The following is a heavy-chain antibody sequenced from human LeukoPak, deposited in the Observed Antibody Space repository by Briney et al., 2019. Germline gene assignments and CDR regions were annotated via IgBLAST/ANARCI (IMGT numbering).Heavy chain of an antibody. CDR1: GFTFSSYE. CDR3: ARNTPRYSSGWYYYYGMDV. CDR2: ISSSGSTI. Sequence: GGSLRLSCAASGFTFSSYEMDWVRQAPGKGLEWVSYISSSGSTIYYADSVKGRFTISRDNAKNSLYLQMNSLRAEDTAVYYCARNTPRYSSGWYYYYGMDVWGQGTTVTVSS. J-gene: IGHJ6*02. V-gene: IGHV3-48*03. D-gene: IGHD6-19*01.